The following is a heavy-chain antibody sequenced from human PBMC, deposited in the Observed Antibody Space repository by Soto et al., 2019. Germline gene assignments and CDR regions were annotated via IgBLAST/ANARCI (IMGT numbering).Heavy chain of an antibody. Sequence: PGGSMRLSCAASGFALSTYSINWVRQAPGKGLEWFSYITSDSSTISYADSVKGRFTVSRDNAKNSLYLQMNSLRDEDTAVYYCARVGRGVYGMDVWGQGTSVTVSS. V-gene: IGHV3-48*02. J-gene: IGHJ6*02. CDR2: ITSDSSTI. D-gene: IGHD2-8*01. CDR1: GFALSTYS. CDR3: ARVGRGVYGMDV.